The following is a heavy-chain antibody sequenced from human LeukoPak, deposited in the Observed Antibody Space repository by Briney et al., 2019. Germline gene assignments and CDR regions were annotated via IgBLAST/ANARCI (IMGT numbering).Heavy chain of an antibody. Sequence: SVEVSCKASGGTFSSYAISWVRQAPGQGLEWMGRIIPIFGTANYAQKFQGRVTITTDESTSTAYMELSSVRSEDTAVYYCARDQLAAGTYDYWGQGTLVTVSS. D-gene: IGHD6-13*01. CDR3: ARDQLAAGTYDY. CDR1: GGTFSSYA. J-gene: IGHJ4*02. V-gene: IGHV1-69*05. CDR2: IIPIFGTA.